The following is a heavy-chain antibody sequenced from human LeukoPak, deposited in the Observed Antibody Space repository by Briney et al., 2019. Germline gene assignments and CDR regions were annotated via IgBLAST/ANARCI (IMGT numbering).Heavy chain of an antibody. CDR2: INPNSGGT. J-gene: IGHJ4*02. Sequence: ASVTVSFKASGGTFNSYAISWVRQAPGQGLEWMAWINPNSGGTNYAQQFQGRVTMTRDTSISTAYMELSRLRSDDTAVYYCARGEVLLSLHSWGQGTLVTVSS. D-gene: IGHD1-26*01. V-gene: IGHV1-2*02. CDR3: ARGEVLLSLHS. CDR1: GGTFNSYA.